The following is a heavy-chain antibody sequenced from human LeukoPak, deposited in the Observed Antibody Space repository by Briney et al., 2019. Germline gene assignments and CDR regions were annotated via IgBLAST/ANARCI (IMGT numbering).Heavy chain of an antibody. V-gene: IGHV1-69*04. CDR3: ASLAVANWFDP. CDR1: GGTFSSYA. J-gene: IGHJ5*02. D-gene: IGHD6-19*01. CDR2: IIPILGIA. Sequence: ASVKVSCKASGGTFSSYAISWVRQAPGQGLEWMGRIIPILGIANYPQKFQGRVTITADKSTSTAYMELSSLRSEDTAVYYCASLAVANWFDPWGQGTLVTVSS.